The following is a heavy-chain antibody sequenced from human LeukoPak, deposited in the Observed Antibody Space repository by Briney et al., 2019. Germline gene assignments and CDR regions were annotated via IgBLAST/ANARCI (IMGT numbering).Heavy chain of an antibody. V-gene: IGHV1-2*02. CDR3: ARDMDCSSTSCYNRFDP. CDR1: GYTFTGYY. J-gene: IGHJ5*02. CDR2: INPNSGGA. Sequence: ASVKVSCKASGYTFTGYYMHWVRQAPGQGLEWMGWINPNSGGANYAQKFQGRVTMTRDTSISTAYMELSRLRSDDTAVYYCARDMDCSSTSCYNRFDPWGQGTLVTDSS. D-gene: IGHD2-2*01.